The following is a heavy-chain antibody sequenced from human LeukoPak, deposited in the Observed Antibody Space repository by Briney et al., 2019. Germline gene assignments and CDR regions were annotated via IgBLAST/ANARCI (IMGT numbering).Heavy chain of an antibody. V-gene: IGHV1-2*02. J-gene: IGHJ3*02. CDR3: ASYRTSSGDAFDI. Sequence: GASVKVSCKASGYTFSGQYIHWVRQSPGQGLEWMGWINPNSGDTDYAQKFQGRVTMTKDTSISTAYIELSSLRSDDTAVYYCASYRTSSGDAFDIWGQGTMVTVSS. CDR2: INPNSGDT. D-gene: IGHD6-6*01. CDR1: GYTFSGQY.